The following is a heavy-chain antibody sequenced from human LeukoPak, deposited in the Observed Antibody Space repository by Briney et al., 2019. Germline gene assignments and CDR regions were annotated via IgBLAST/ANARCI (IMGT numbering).Heavy chain of an antibody. D-gene: IGHD5-24*01. CDR1: GGTFSSYA. J-gene: IGHJ6*02. CDR2: IIPIFGTA. CDR3: ARGRDGYNLSMDV. Sequence: SVKVSCKASGGTFSSYAISWVRQAPGQGLEWMGGIIPIFGTANYAQKFQGRVTITADESTSTAYMELSSLRSEDTAVYYCARGRDGYNLSMDVWGQGTTVTVSS. V-gene: IGHV1-69*13.